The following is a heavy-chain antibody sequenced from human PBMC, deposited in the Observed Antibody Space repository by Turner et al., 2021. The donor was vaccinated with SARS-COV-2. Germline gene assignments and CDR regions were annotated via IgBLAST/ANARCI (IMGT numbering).Heavy chain of an antibody. CDR1: GFTFCSYA. Sequence: EVQLLESGGGLVQPGGSLRLSCAASGFTFCSYAMSWVRQAPGKGLEWVSGIGTGGDPYYPGSVKGRFTISRENAKNSLYLQMNSLRAGDTAVYYCARGRGYCSSTSCYTNDAFDIWGQGTMVTISS. CDR3: ARGRGYCSSTSCYTNDAFDI. CDR2: IGTGGDP. D-gene: IGHD2-2*02. V-gene: IGHV3-13*05. J-gene: IGHJ3*02.